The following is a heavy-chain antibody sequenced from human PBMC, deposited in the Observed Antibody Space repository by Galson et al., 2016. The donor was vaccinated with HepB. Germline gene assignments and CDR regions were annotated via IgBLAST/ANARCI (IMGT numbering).Heavy chain of an antibody. V-gene: IGHV3-23*01. J-gene: IGHJ6*02. CDR1: NYV. CDR2: ISGSGTNT. D-gene: IGHD2-21*02. Sequence: NYVMNWVRQAPGTGLEWVSAISGSGTNTYYEDSVKGRFTISRDNSKNTLFLQMNSLRAEDMAVYYCAKSLLGVTLVSYYYGMDVWGQGTTVTVSS. CDR3: AKSLLGVTLVSYYYGMDV.